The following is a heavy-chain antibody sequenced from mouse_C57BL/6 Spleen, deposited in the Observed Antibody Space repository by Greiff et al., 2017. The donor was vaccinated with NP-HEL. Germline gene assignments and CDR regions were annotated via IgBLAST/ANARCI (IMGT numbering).Heavy chain of an antibody. J-gene: IGHJ4*01. CDR2: ISDGGSYT. D-gene: IGHD2-4*01. Sequence: EVKLVESGGGLVKPGGSLKLSCAASGFTFSSYAMSWVRQTPEKRLEWVATISDGGSYTYYPDNVKGRFTISRDNAKNNLYLQMSHLKSEDTAMYYCARTYYDYDDAMDYWGQGTSVTVSS. CDR3: ARTYYDYDDAMDY. V-gene: IGHV5-4*03. CDR1: GFTFSSYA.